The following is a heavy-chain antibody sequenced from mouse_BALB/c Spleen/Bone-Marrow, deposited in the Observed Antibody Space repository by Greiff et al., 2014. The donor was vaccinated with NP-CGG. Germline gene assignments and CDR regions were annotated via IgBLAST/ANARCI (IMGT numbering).Heavy chain of an antibody. CDR2: ISTYSGNT. Sequence: LVESGPELVRPGVSVKISCKGSGYTFTDYAMHWVKQSHAKSLEWIGVISTYSGNTNYNQKFKGKATMTVDESSSTAYMELARLTSEDSAIYYCARYGYGSSYYAMDYWGQGTSVTVSA. CDR1: GYTFTDYA. CDR3: ARYGYGSSYYAMDY. J-gene: IGHJ4*01. D-gene: IGHD1-1*01. V-gene: IGHV1-67*01.